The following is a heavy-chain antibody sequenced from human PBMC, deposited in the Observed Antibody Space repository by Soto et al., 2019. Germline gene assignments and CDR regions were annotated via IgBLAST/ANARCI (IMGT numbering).Heavy chain of an antibody. Sequence: PSETLSLTCTVSGGSISGYYWSWIRQPPGKGLEWIGYMYNTGSTVYNPSFKSRVNITVDTSKNQFSLKLNSVTAADTAVYYCARDLWGYCGTDCYPLDVWGQGTTVT. CDR1: GGSISGYY. CDR2: MYNTGST. V-gene: IGHV4-59*01. CDR3: ARDLWGYCGTDCYPLDV. D-gene: IGHD2-21*02. J-gene: IGHJ6*02.